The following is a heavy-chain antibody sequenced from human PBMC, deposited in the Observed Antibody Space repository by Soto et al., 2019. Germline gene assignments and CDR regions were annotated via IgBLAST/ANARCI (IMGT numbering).Heavy chain of an antibody. CDR1: GGSISSGDYY. V-gene: IGHV4-30-4*01. Sequence: SETLSLTCTVSGGSISSGDYYWSWIRQPPGKGLEWIGYIYYSGSTYYNPSLKSRVTISVDTSKNQFSLKLSSVTAADTAVYYCARVLYYGSGREFDPWGQGTLVTAPQ. CDR2: IYYSGST. CDR3: ARVLYYGSGREFDP. J-gene: IGHJ5*02. D-gene: IGHD3-10*01.